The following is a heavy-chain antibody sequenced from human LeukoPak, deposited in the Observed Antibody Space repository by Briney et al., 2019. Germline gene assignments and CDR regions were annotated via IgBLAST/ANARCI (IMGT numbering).Heavy chain of an antibody. CDR1: GFTFSRYW. J-gene: IGHJ6*03. CDR2: IKQDGSEK. Sequence: GGSLRLSCAASGFTFSRYWMSWVRQAPGKGLEWVANIKQDGSEKYYVDSVKGRFTISRDNAKNSLYLQMNSLRAEDTAVYYCASRYSSSWYYYYYYMDVWGKGTTVTVSS. V-gene: IGHV3-7*01. CDR3: ASRYSSSWYYYYYYMDV. D-gene: IGHD6-13*01.